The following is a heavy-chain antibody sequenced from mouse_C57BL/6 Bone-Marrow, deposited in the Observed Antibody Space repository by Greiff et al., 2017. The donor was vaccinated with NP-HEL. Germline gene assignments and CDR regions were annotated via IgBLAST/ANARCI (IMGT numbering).Heavy chain of an antibody. CDR2: IDPENGDT. V-gene: IGHV14-4*01. Sequence: VQLQQSGAELVRPGASVKLSCTASGFNIKDDYMHWVKQRPEQGLAWIGWIDPENGDTEYASKCQGKATITAYTSSNTAYLQLSSLTSEDTAVYYCTKGIYYDYDWGQGTTLTVSS. CDR3: TKGIYYDYD. J-gene: IGHJ2*01. CDR1: GFNIKDDY. D-gene: IGHD2-4*01.